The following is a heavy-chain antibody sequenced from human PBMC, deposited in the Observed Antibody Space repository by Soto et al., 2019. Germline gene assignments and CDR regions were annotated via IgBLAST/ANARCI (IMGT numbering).Heavy chain of an antibody. V-gene: IGHV3-23*01. J-gene: IGHJ6*02. CDR3: AKVGPSYYYGMDV. CDR2: ISGSGRTI. Sequence: GGSLRLSCAASGLDFSSEVMCWVRQAPGKGLEWVSSISGSGRTIYHADSMRGRFAISRDNSKNSLYLQLNNLRVNDTAVYYCAKVGPSYYYGMDVWGQGTTVTVSS. CDR1: GLDFSSEV. D-gene: IGHD1-26*01.